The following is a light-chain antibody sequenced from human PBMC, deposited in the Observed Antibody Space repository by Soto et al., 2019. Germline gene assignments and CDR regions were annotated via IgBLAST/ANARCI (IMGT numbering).Light chain of an antibody. Sequence: QSALTQPGSVSGSTGQSVTISCTGTSSDVGGYNYVSWYQQHPGKAPKLMIFDVSKRPSGVPDRFSGSKSGNTASLTISGLQAEDEADYYCCSYAGSYVVFGGGTKLTV. CDR1: SSDVGGYNY. CDR2: DVS. J-gene: IGLJ2*01. CDR3: CSYAGSYVV. V-gene: IGLV2-11*01.